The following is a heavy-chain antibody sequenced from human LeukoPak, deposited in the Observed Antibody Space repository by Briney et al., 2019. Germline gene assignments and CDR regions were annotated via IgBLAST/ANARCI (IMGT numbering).Heavy chain of an antibody. CDR2: INPGDSDT. V-gene: IGHV5-51*01. CDR1: GYSFTFYW. J-gene: IGHJ4*02. D-gene: IGHD2-21*02. CDR3: ARGPPCGGDCYPYEYYFDY. Sequence: GESLQISCKGSGYSFTFYWIGWVRQMPGKGLEWMGIINPGDSDTRYSPSFQGQVTISVDKSINTAHLQWSSLKASDTAMYYCARGPPCGGDCYPYEYYFDYWGQGTLVTVSS.